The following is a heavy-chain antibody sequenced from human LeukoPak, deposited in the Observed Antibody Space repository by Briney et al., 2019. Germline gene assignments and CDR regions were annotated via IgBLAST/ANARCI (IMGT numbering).Heavy chain of an antibody. CDR1: GGSISSGSYS. J-gene: IGHJ4*02. D-gene: IGHD3-22*01. Sequence: PSETLSLTCAVSGGSISSGSYSWSWIRQPPGKGLEWIGYIYHSGSTYYNPSLKSRVTISVDRSKNQFSLKLSSVTAADTAVYYCARGSPRDYYDSSGTFDYWGQGTLVTVSS. CDR3: ARGSPRDYYDSSGTFDY. CDR2: IYHSGST. V-gene: IGHV4-30-2*01.